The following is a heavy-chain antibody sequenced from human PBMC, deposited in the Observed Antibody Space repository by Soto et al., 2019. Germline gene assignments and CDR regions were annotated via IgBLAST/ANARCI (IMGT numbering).Heavy chain of an antibody. V-gene: IGHV3-23*01. CDR1: GFTFSTYA. CDR2: ISGSDA. D-gene: IGHD3-22*01. J-gene: IGHJ5*02. Sequence: PGGSLRLSCAASGFTFSTYAMAWVRQAPGKGLEWVSGISGSDAYYTDSVKGRFTISRDNFKNTVFLQMNSLRAEDTAVYYCAREVHYYDSSGSSSWGQGTLVTVSS. CDR3: AREVHYYDSSGSSS.